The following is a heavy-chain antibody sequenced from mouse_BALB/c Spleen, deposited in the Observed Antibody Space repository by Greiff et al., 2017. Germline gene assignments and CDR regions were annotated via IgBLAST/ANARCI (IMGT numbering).Heavy chain of an antibody. D-gene: IGHD1-2*01. CDR1: GYTFTNYW. V-gene: IGHV1-7*01. CDR2: INPSTGYT. Sequence: VQLQQSGAELAKPGASVQMSCKASGYTFTNYWMHWVKQRPGQGLEWIGYINPSTGYTEYNQKFKDKATLTADKSSSTAYMQLSSLTSEDSAVYYCAILRLRYYAMDYWGQGTSVTVSS. J-gene: IGHJ4*01. CDR3: AILRLRYYAMDY.